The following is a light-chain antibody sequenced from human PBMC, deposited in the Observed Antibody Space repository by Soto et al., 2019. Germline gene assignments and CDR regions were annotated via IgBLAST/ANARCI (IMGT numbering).Light chain of an antibody. V-gene: IGKV3-20*01. CDR1: QSLTNPY. J-gene: IGKJ5*01. Sequence: ENLLTQFPGPLSLSPLDRATLFCRARQSLTNPYIAWYQQKPGQAPRLLIYDISSRATGIPDRFSGSVSGTDFTLTITRLEPEDSAVYFCQKYTGPPTNFGQGTRLEIK. CDR2: DIS. CDR3: QKYTGPPTN.